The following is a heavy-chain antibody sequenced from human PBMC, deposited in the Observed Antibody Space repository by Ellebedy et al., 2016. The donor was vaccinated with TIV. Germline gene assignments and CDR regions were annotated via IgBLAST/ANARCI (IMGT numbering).Heavy chain of an antibody. CDR2: IYSNGST. D-gene: IGHD5-12*01. CDR3: ARGGEYFQH. CDR1: GGSISSYY. V-gene: IGHV4-4*07. J-gene: IGHJ1*01. Sequence: SETLSLTXTVSGGSISSYYWSWIRQPAGKGLEWIGLIYSNGSTNYNPSLKSRVTMSVDTSKNQFSLKLSSVTAADTAVYFCARGGEYFQHWGQGTLVNVSS.